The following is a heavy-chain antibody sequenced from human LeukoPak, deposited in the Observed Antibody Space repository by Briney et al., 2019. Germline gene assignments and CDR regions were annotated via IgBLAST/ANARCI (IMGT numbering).Heavy chain of an antibody. J-gene: IGHJ6*03. CDR2: IYYSGST. CDR1: GGSISSYY. CDR3: ARVNPHAKSMVRGAVNYYYYYYMDV. Sequence: SETLSLTCTVSGGSISSYYWSWIRQPPGKGLEWFGYIYYSGSTNYNPSLKSRVTISVDTSKNQFSLELSSVTAATTAVYYCARVNPHAKSMVRGAVNYYYYYYMDVWGKGTTVTISS. V-gene: IGHV4-59*01. D-gene: IGHD3-10*01.